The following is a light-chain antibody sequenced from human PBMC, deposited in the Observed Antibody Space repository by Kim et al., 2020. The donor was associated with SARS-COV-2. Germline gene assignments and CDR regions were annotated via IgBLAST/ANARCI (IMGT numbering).Light chain of an antibody. V-gene: IGKV3-11*01. J-gene: IGKJ5*01. CDR3: QQRSNWPPSIT. CDR2: DAS. Sequence: EIVLTQSPGTLSLSPGERATLSCRASQSVTNYLAWYQHKPGQAPRLLIYDASNRATGIPARFSGSGSGTDFTLTISSLEPDDFAVYYCQQRSNWPPSITFGQETRLEIK. CDR1: QSVTNY.